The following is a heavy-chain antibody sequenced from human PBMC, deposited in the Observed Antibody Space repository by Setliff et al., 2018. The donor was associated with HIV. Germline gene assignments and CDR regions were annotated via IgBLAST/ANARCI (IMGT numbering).Heavy chain of an antibody. D-gene: IGHD6-13*01. CDR2: ISSSSYYI. V-gene: IGHV3-21*03. CDR1: GFTFSSYT. CDR3: TAALQQQAVRWFDP. Sequence: GGSLRLSCAASGFTFSSYTMNWVRQAPGKGLEWVSSISSSSYYIYYADSVKGRFTISRDNAKNSLFLQMNSLKTEDTAVYYCTAALQQQAVRWFDPWGQGTLVTVSS. J-gene: IGHJ5*02.